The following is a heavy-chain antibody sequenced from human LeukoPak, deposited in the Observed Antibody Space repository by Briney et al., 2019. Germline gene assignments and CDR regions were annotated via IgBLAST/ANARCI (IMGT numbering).Heavy chain of an antibody. CDR1: GSCFTSYG. J-gene: IGHJ5*02. CDR2: ISAYNGNT. CDR3: ARVTTWLLNGPRQSWFDP. Sequence: PGASLKISCKGSGSCFTSYGISWVRRAPGQGLEWMGWISAYNGNTNYAQKLQGRVTMTTDTSTSTAYMELRSLRSDDTAVYYCARVTTWLLNGPRQSWFDPWGQGTLVTVSS. D-gene: IGHD3-22*01. V-gene: IGHV1-18*01.